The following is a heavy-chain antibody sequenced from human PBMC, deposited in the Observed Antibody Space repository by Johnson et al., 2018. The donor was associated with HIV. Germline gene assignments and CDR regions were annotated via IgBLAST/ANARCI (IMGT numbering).Heavy chain of an antibody. CDR1: GFIFSSYA. D-gene: IGHD2-21*02. J-gene: IGHJ3*02. CDR2: ISYDGSNK. V-gene: IGHV3-30-3*01. CDR3: ARSPASRVGDSFAFDI. Sequence: QVQLVESGGGVVQPGRSLRLSCAASGFIFSSYAMHWVRQAPGKGLAWVAVISYDGSNKYYADSVKGRFTISRDNSKNTLYLQVNSLKTEDTAVYYCARSPASRVGDSFAFDIWGQGTMVTVSS.